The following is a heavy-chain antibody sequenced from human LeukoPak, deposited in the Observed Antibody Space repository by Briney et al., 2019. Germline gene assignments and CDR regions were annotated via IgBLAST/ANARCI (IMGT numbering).Heavy chain of an antibody. Sequence: ASVKVSRKVSGYTLTELSMHWVRQAPGKGLEWMGGFDPEDGETIYAQKFQGRVTMTEDTSTDTAYMELSSLRSEDTAVYYCATAQRALEYSSSNWFDPWGQGALVTVSS. D-gene: IGHD6-6*01. CDR1: GYTLTELS. CDR3: ATAQRALEYSSSNWFDP. CDR2: FDPEDGET. V-gene: IGHV1-24*01. J-gene: IGHJ5*02.